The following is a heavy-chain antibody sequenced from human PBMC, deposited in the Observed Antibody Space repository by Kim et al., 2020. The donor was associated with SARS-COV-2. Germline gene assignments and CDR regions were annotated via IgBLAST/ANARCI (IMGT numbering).Heavy chain of an antibody. CDR3: ARDGSPQIVATIGDPPEGWFDP. J-gene: IGHJ5*02. V-gene: IGHV3-30-3*01. CDR2: ISYDGSNK. CDR1: GFTFSSYA. Sequence: GGSLRLSCAASGFTFSSYAMHWVRQAPGKGLEWVAVISYDGSNKYYADSVKGRFTISRDNSKNTLYLQMNSLRAEDTAVYYCARDGSPQIVATIGDPPEGWFDPWGQGTLVTVSS. D-gene: IGHD5-12*01.